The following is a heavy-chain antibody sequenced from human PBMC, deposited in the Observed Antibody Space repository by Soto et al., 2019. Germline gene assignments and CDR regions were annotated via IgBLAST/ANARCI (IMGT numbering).Heavy chain of an antibody. CDR2: ISGSGSST. Sequence: EVQLLESGGGLVQPGGSLRLSCAASGFTFSSYAMSWVRQAPGKGLEWVSAISGSGSSTYYADSVKGRFTISRDNSKNTVYLPMNRLRAEDTAVYYCAKTAFRGNYYYGMDVWGQGTTVTVSS. J-gene: IGHJ6*02. CDR3: AKTAFRGNYYYGMDV. V-gene: IGHV3-23*01. CDR1: GFTFSSYA.